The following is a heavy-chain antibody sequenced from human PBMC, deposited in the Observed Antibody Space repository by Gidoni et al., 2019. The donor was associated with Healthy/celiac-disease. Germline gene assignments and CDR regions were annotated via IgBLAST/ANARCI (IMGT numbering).Heavy chain of an antibody. V-gene: IGHV3-23*01. CDR1: GCTFSSYA. CDR3: AKASKLRQGFDY. Sequence: EVQLLESGGGLVQAGGSLRLSCAPSGCTFSSYAMSWVRQAPGKGLEWVSAISGSGGSTYYADSVKGRFTISRDNSKNTLYLQMNSLRAEDTAVYYCAKASKLRQGFDYWGQGTLVTVSS. J-gene: IGHJ4*02. D-gene: IGHD6-6*01. CDR2: ISGSGGST.